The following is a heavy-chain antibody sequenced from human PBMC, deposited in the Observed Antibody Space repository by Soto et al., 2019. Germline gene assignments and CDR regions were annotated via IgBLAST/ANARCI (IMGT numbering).Heavy chain of an antibody. D-gene: IGHD3-10*01. J-gene: IGHJ6*02. CDR3: ATMKGGSQYYYYGLDV. Sequence: QVQLVQYGAEVKKPGSSVKVSCKASGGTFSSYAISWVRQAPGLGLEWMGGIIPIFGTADYAQKFQGRVTITADESTSTAYMELSSLRSEDTAVYYCATMKGGSQYYYYGLDVWGQGTTVTVSS. CDR1: GGTFSSYA. CDR2: IIPIFGTA. V-gene: IGHV1-69*12.